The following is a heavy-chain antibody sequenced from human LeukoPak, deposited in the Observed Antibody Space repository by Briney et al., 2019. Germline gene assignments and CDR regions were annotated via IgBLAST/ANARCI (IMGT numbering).Heavy chain of an antibody. V-gene: IGHV3-23*01. CDR3: ARVIRAAPGKGYFDY. D-gene: IGHD6-13*01. CDR2: ISGSGGST. J-gene: IGHJ4*03. CDR1: GFIFGTYA. Sequence: GGSLRLSCATSGFIFGTYALSWVRQAPGKGLEWASSISGSGGSTYHADSVKGRFTISRDNSKNTLYLQMNSLRAEDTAIYYCARVIRAAPGKGYFDYWGQGTLVTVSS.